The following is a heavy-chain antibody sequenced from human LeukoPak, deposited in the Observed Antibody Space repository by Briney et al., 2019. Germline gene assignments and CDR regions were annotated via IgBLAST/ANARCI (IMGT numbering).Heavy chain of an antibody. CDR2: ISYDGSNK. V-gene: IGHV3-30-3*02. D-gene: IGHD1-26*01. Sequence: GGSLRLSCAASGFTFSSYAMHWVRQAPGKGLEWVAVISYDGSNKYYADSVKGRFTISRDNSKNTLYLQMNSLRAEDTAVYYCAKSWLRRSGSYYGDDYYFDYWGQGTLVTVSS. J-gene: IGHJ4*02. CDR3: AKSWLRRSGSYYGDDYYFDY. CDR1: GFTFSSYA.